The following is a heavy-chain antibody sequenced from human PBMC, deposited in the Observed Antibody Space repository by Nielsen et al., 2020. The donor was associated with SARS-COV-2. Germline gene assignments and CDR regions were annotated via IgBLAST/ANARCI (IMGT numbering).Heavy chain of an antibody. V-gene: IGHV1-18*01. J-gene: IGHJ6*02. CDR3: ARVEYCSGGSCSVYYYYGMDV. CDR1: GYTFTSYG. D-gene: IGHD2-15*01. CDR2: ISAYNGNT. Sequence: ASVKVSCKASGYTFTSYGISWVRQAPGQGLEWMGWISAYNGNTNYAQKLQGRVTMTTDTSTSTAYMELSSLRSEDTAVYYCARVEYCSGGSCSVYYYYGMDVWGQGTTVTVSS.